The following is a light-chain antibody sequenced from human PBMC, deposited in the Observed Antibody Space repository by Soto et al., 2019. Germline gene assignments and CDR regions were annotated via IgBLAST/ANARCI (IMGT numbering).Light chain of an antibody. Sequence: EIVLTQSPGTLSLSPGERATLSCKASQSVSGSYLAWYQQKPGQAPRLVMYGTSSRASGIPDRFSGRGSGTDFTLTISRLEPQDFAVYYCQRYGSSLWMFGHGTKVAI. J-gene: IGKJ1*01. CDR2: GTS. CDR3: QRYGSSLWM. V-gene: IGKV3-20*01. CDR1: QSVSGSY.